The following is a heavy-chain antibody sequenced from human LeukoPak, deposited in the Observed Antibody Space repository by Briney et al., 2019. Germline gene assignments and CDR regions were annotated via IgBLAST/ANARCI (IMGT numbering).Heavy chain of an antibody. CDR2: ISAYNGNT. J-gene: IGHJ6*03. Sequence: ASVKVSCKASGYTFTSYGISWVRQAPGQGLEWMGWISAYNGNTNYAQKLQGRVTMTTDTSTSTAYMELRSLRSDDTAVYYCARADCSGGSCYFGRLVYMDVWGKGTTVTISS. V-gene: IGHV1-18*01. CDR1: GYTFTSYG. D-gene: IGHD2-15*01. CDR3: ARADCSGGSCYFGRLVYMDV.